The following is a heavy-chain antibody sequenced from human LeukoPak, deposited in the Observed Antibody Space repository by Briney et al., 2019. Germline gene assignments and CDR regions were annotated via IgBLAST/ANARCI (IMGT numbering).Heavy chain of an antibody. D-gene: IGHD4-11*01. Sequence: PSGTLSLTCAVSGDSISSTNWWSWVRQPPGRGLEWIGEIYHTESTNYNPSLKSRVTISVDKSKNQFSLKLSSVTAADTAVYYCARGRGMTTVTYYYYYYMDVWGKGTTVTISS. J-gene: IGHJ6*03. V-gene: IGHV4-4*02. CDR3: ARGRGMTTVTYYYYYYMDV. CDR2: IYHTEST. CDR1: GDSISSTNW.